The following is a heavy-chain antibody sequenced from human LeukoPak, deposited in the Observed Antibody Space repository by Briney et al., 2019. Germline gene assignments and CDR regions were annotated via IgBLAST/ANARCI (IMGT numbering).Heavy chain of an antibody. Sequence: PGGSLRLSCAASGFTFRSYAMGWVPKAPGKGRDWVSAISGSGVTTYSADSLKGRFTISRDNSKNTLYLQMNSLRAEDTAVYYCAKEGIVVVPAAMLEYYYYGMDVWGQGTTVTVSS. CDR1: GFTFRSYA. CDR3: AKEGIVVVPAAMLEYYYYGMDV. CDR2: ISGSGVTT. D-gene: IGHD2-2*01. V-gene: IGHV3-23*01. J-gene: IGHJ6*02.